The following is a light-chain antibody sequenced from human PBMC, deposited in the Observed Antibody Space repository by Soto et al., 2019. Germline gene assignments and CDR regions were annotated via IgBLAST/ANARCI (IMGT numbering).Light chain of an antibody. J-gene: IGKJ4*01. CDR1: QSINIW. V-gene: IGKV1-5*01. CDR2: DAS. CDR3: QQYNSYSRS. Sequence: DIQMTQSPSTLSASVGDRVTVTFRASQSINIWLAWYQQKPGKAPKLLIYDASSLQSGVPSRFRGSTSGTEFTLTISSLQPDDFATYYCQQYNSYSRSFGGGTKV.